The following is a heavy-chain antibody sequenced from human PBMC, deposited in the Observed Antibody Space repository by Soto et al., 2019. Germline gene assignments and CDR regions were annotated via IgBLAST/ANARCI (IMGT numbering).Heavy chain of an antibody. CDR2: ISYDGSNK. J-gene: IGHJ6*02. Sequence: QVQLVESGGGVVQPGRSLRLSCAASGFTFSSYGMHWVRQAPGKGLEWVAVISYDGSNKYYADSVKGRFTISRDNSKNTLYRQMNSLRAEDTAVYYCAKDRTPSSSSRYYYYDGMDVWGQGTTVTVSS. D-gene: IGHD6-6*01. CDR1: GFTFSSYG. V-gene: IGHV3-30*18. CDR3: AKDRTPSSSSRYYYYDGMDV.